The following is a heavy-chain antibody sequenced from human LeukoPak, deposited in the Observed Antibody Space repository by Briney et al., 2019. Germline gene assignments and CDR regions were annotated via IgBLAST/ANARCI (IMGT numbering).Heavy chain of an antibody. CDR1: GFTFSSYA. V-gene: IGHV3-30-3*01. D-gene: IGHD5-12*01. Sequence: PGGSLRLSCAASGFTFSSYAMHWVRQAPGKGLEWVAVISYDGSNKYYADSVKGRFTISRDNSKNTLYLQMNSLRAEDTAVYYCAREKNEIVVTSYYFDYWGQGTLVTVSS. CDR2: ISYDGSNK. J-gene: IGHJ4*02. CDR3: AREKNEIVVTSYYFDY.